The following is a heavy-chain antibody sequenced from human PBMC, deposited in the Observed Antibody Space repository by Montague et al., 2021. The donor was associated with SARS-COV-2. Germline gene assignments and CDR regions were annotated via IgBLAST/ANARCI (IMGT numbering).Heavy chain of an antibody. V-gene: IGHV4-34*01. Sequence: SETLSLTCAVYGGSFSGNYWSWIRQPPGKGLEWTGEITHYGSTNYNPSLQSRVTTSVDPTKNQFSLKLSSVTAADTAVYYCARGLPVTPLFYYFGMDVWGQGTTVTVSS. CDR2: ITHYGST. CDR3: ARGLPVTPLFYYFGMDV. CDR1: GGSFSGNY. J-gene: IGHJ6*02. D-gene: IGHD4-11*01.